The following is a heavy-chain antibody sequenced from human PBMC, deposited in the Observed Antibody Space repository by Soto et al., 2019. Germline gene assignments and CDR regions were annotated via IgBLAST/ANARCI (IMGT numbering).Heavy chain of an antibody. CDR1: GGTFSSYA. Sequence: QVQLVQSGAEVKKPGSSVKVSCKASGGTFSSYAISWVRQAPGQGLEWMGGIIPIFGTANYAQKFQGRVTITADESTSTAYMELSSLRSEDTAVYYCARATDYGDYSYFDYWGQGTLVTVSS. CDR2: IIPIFGTA. D-gene: IGHD4-17*01. CDR3: ARATDYGDYSYFDY. V-gene: IGHV1-69*01. J-gene: IGHJ4*02.